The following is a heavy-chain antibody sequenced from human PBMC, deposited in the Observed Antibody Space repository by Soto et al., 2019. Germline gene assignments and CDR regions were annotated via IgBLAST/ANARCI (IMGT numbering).Heavy chain of an antibody. D-gene: IGHD2-21*02. Sequence: SETLSLTCTVSGGSISSSGYYWGWIRQPPGKGLEWIGTIYYSGSTYYNPSLKSRVTISVDMSQNQFSLNLNYVTAADTAVYYCARDLWGYCGTDCYPLDVWGQGTTVT. CDR2: IYYSGST. CDR1: GGSISSSGYY. CDR3: ARDLWGYCGTDCYPLDV. V-gene: IGHV4-39*07. J-gene: IGHJ6*02.